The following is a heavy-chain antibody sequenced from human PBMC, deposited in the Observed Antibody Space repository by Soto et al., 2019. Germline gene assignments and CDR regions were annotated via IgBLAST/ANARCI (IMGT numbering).Heavy chain of an antibody. Sequence: GASVKVSCKVSGYTLTELSMHWVRQAPGKGLEWMGGFDPEDGETIYAQKFQGRVTMTEDTSTDTAYMELSSLRSEDTAVYYCAPTSYSSSWQNWFDPWGQGTLVTVSS. CDR2: FDPEDGET. CDR3: APTSYSSSWQNWFDP. CDR1: GYTLTELS. V-gene: IGHV1-24*01. J-gene: IGHJ5*02. D-gene: IGHD6-13*01.